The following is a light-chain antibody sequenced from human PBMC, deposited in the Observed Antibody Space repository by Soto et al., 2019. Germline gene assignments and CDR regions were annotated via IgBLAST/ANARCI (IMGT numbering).Light chain of an antibody. CDR2: EGS. J-gene: IGLJ1*01. CDR1: SSDVGSYNL. V-gene: IGLV2-23*01. Sequence: QSALTQPASVSGSPGQSITISCTGTSSDVGSYNLVSWYQQHPGKAPKLMIYEGSKRPSGVSHRFSGSKSGNTASLTISGLQAEDEAYYYCCSYAGSSTLFVFGTGTKVTVL. CDR3: CSYAGSSTLFV.